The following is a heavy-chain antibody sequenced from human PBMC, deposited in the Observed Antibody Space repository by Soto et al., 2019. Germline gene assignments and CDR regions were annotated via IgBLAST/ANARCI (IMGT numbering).Heavy chain of an antibody. D-gene: IGHD3-10*01. CDR1: GFTFSSYW. V-gene: IGHV3-74*01. CDR3: ARGLDRDYGHDY. J-gene: IGHJ4*02. Sequence: EVQLVESGGGLVQPGGSLRLSCGASGFTFSSYWMHWVRQAPGKGLVWVSRIHSDGVNTNYADSVKGRFTISRDNAKNTVYLQMNSLRAEDTAVYFCARGLDRDYGHDYWGQGTLVTVSS. CDR2: IHSDGVNT.